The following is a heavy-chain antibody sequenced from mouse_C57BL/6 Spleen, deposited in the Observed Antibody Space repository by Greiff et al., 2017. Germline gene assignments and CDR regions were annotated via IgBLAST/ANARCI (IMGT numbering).Heavy chain of an antibody. CDR1: GYTFTSYW. Sequence: VQLQQPGAELVKPGASVKLSCKASGYTFTSYWMQWVKQRPGQGLEWIGEIDPSDSYTNYNQKFKGKATLTVDTSSSTAYMQLSSLTSEDSAVYYCAGSGRDFDYWGQGTTLTVSS. D-gene: IGHD4-1*01. J-gene: IGHJ2*01. V-gene: IGHV1-50*01. CDR3: AGSGRDFDY. CDR2: IDPSDSYT.